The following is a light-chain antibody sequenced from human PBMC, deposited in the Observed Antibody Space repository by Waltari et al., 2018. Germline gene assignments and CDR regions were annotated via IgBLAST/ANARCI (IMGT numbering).Light chain of an antibody. CDR1: QSVSRT. V-gene: IGKV3-20*01. CDR3: QKYVTLPAT. CDR2: GAS. Sequence: EIVLTQSPGTLSLSPGLRATLSCRASQSVSRTLAWYQQKPGQAPRLLIYGASTRATGIPDRFSGSGSGTDFSLTISRLEPEDFAMYYCQKYVTLPATFGQGTKVEIK. J-gene: IGKJ1*01.